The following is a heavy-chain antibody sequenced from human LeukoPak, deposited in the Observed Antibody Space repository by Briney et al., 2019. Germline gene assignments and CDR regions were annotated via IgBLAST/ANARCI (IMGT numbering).Heavy chain of an antibody. CDR3: TRNSHSDSRY. CDR1: GFTFSSYW. Sequence: GGSLRLSCAVSGFTFSSYWMNWVRQASGKGLEWVANINEDGSEKYYVDSVKGRFTISRDNAENSLYLQMNSLRAEDTAVYYCTRNSHSDSRYWGQGALVTVSS. J-gene: IGHJ4*02. V-gene: IGHV3-7*01. D-gene: IGHD4-11*01. CDR2: INEDGSEK.